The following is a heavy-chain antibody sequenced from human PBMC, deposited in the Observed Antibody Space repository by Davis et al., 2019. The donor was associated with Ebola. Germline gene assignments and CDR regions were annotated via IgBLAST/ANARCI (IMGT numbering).Heavy chain of an antibody. CDR3: AGISYYGMDV. D-gene: IGHD2-15*01. V-gene: IGHV4-39*07. Sequence: MPSETLSLTCTVSGGSISSSSYSWGWIRQPPGKGLEWIGSIYYSGSTYYNPSLKSRVTISVDTSKNQFSLKLSSVTAADTAVYYCAGISYYGMDVWGQGTTVTVSS. CDR1: GGSISSSSYS. J-gene: IGHJ6*02. CDR2: IYYSGST.